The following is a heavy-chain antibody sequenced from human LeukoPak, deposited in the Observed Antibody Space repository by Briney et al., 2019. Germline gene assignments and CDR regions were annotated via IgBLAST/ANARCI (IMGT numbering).Heavy chain of an antibody. CDR3: ARERDILTGYYAY. CDR1: GFTFSDYY. Sequence: GGSLRLSCAASGFTFSDYYMSWIRQAPGKGLEWVSYISSSGSTIYCADSVKGRFTISRDNAKNSLYLQMNSLRAEDTAVYYCARERDILTGYYAYWGQGTLVTVSS. D-gene: IGHD3-9*01. J-gene: IGHJ4*02. CDR2: ISSSGSTI. V-gene: IGHV3-11*01.